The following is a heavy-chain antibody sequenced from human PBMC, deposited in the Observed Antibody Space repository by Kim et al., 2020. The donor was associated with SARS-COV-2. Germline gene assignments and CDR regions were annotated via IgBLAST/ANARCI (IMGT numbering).Heavy chain of an antibody. V-gene: IGHV4-4*07. CDR1: GGSISSYY. CDR3: ARDRITMVRGVRSQNWFDP. J-gene: IGHJ5*02. Sequence: SETLSLTCTVSGGSISSYYWSWIRQPAGKGLEWIGRIYTSGSTNYNPSLKSRVTMSVDTSKNQFSLKLSSVTAADTAVYYCARDRITMVRGVRSQNWFDPWGQGTLVTVSS. CDR2: IYTSGST. D-gene: IGHD3-10*01.